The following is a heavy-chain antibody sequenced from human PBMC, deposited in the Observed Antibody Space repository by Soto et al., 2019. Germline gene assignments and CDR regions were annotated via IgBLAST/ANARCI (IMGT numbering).Heavy chain of an antibody. V-gene: IGHV1-18*01. D-gene: IGHD2-15*01. CDR1: GYTFTSYG. CDR2: ISAYNGNT. Sequence: ASVKVSCKASGYTFTSYGSSWVRQAPGQGLEWMGWISAYNGNTNYAQKLQGRVTMTTDTSTSTAYMELRSLRSDDTAVYYCAREHCSGGSCYQGYYYYGMDVWGQGTXVTVSS. CDR3: AREHCSGGSCYQGYYYYGMDV. J-gene: IGHJ6*02.